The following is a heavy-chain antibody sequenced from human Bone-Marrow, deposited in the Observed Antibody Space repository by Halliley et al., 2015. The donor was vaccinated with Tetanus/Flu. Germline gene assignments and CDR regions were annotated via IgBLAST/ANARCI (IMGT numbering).Heavy chain of an antibody. Sequence: LEWMGWISGYNGNIKYAQKFQGRVTVTTNTSTGTAYMELRSLRSDGTAVYYCSRVGTTYGAAFDVWSQGTVVAVSS. J-gene: IGHJ3*01. V-gene: IGHV1-18*01. CDR3: SRVGTTYGAAFDV. CDR2: ISGYNGNI. D-gene: IGHD4-17*01.